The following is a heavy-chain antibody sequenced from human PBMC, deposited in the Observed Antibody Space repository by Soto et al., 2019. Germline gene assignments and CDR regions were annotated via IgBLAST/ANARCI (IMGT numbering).Heavy chain of an antibody. V-gene: IGHV4-34*01. J-gene: IGHJ6*02. CDR1: GGSFSDYH. CDR3: ARGRGYSGYSLYTGPRTYAMDV. D-gene: IGHD5-12*01. Sequence: QVQLQQWGAGLLKPSETLSLTCAVYGGSFSDYHWSWIRQPPGKGLEWIGEINHSGSTNYNPSLKSRVTISLDTSKNQFSLKLSSVTAADPAVFYCARGRGYSGYSLYTGPRTYAMDVWGQGTTVTVSS. CDR2: INHSGST.